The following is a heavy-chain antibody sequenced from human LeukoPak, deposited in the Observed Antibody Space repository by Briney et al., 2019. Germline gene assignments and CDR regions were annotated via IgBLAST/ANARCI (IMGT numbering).Heavy chain of an antibody. CDR2: ISGSGGST. D-gene: IGHD2-15*01. V-gene: IGHV3-23*01. CDR1: GFTFSSYA. Sequence: GGSLRLSCAASGFTFSSYAMSWVRQAPGKGLEWVSGISGSGGSTYYADSVKGRFTIFRDNSKNTLYLQMNSLRAEVTAVYHCANGWSPDYWGRGTLVTVSS. J-gene: IGHJ4*02. CDR3: ANGWSPDY.